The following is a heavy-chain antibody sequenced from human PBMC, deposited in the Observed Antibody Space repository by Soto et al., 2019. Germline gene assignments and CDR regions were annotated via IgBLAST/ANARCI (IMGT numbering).Heavy chain of an antibody. Sequence: QITLKESGPTLVKPTQTLTLTCTFSGFSLSTNGVGVGWIRQPPGKALEWLALIYWDDDKHYSPSLKSRLTNNKDPSKNQVVLTMTNMDPVDTATYYCAHRGDGDYEGIFDIWGQGTMVTVSS. CDR1: GFSLSTNGVG. CDR3: AHRGDGDYEGIFDI. D-gene: IGHD4-17*01. V-gene: IGHV2-5*02. J-gene: IGHJ3*02. CDR2: IYWDDDK.